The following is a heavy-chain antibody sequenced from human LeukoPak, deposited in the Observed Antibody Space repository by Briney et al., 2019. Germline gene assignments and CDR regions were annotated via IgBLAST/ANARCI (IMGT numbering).Heavy chain of an antibody. CDR2: IGSSGTTT. D-gene: IGHD6-19*01. Sequence: GGSLRLPCAVSGFPFSFYEMNWVRQAPGKGLEWVSNIGSSGTTTYYADSVKGRFSISRDNAKNSLYLRMNSLRVEDTAVYYCALLAVASDFDYWGQGALVTVSS. CDR1: GFPFSFYE. CDR3: ALLAVASDFDY. V-gene: IGHV3-48*03. J-gene: IGHJ4*02.